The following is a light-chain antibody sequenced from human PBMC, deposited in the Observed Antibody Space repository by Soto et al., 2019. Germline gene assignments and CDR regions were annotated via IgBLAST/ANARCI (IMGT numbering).Light chain of an antibody. Sequence: EIVLTQSPGTLSLSPGERATLSCRASQSVSSSYLAWYQQKPGQAPRLLIYGASSRDTGIPDRFSGSGSGTVFTLTIRRLEPEDFAVYYCQQYGISPMYTFGQGTKLEI. CDR1: QSVSSSY. CDR2: GAS. CDR3: QQYGISPMYT. J-gene: IGKJ2*01. V-gene: IGKV3-20*01.